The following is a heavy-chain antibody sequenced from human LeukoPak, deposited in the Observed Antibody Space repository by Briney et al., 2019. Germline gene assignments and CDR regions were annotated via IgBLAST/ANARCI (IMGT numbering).Heavy chain of an antibody. CDR1: GGSISSSNW. V-gene: IGHV4-4*07. CDR2: IYTSGST. CDR3: ARQITISGLDP. D-gene: IGHD3-9*01. Sequence: PSETLSLTCAVSGGSISSSNWWSWIRQPAGKGLEWIGRIYTSGSTNYNPSLKSRVTMSVDTSKNQFSLKLSSVTAADTAVYYCARQITISGLDPWGQGTLVTVSS. J-gene: IGHJ5*02.